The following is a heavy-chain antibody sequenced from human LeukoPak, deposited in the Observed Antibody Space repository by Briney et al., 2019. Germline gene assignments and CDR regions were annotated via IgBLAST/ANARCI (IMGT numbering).Heavy chain of an antibody. Sequence: SETLSLTCAVSGGSISSSNWWSGVRQPPGKGLEGIGEIYHSGSTNYNPSLKSRVTISVDKSKNQFSLKLSSVTAADTAVYYCAQRRSGSYYKIPLTFDYWGQGTLVTVSS. D-gene: IGHD3-10*01. CDR2: IYHSGST. CDR3: AQRRSGSYYKIPLTFDY. CDR1: GGSISSSNW. V-gene: IGHV4-4*02. J-gene: IGHJ4*02.